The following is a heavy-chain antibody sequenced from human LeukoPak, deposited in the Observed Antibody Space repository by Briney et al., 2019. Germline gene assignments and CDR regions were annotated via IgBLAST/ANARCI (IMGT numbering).Heavy chain of an antibody. CDR2: MNPNSGNT. CDR1: GYTFTSYD. D-gene: IGHD1-1*01. J-gene: IGHJ4*02. Sequence: GASVKVSCKASGYTFTSYDINWVRQATGQGLEWMGWMNPNSGNTGYAQKFQGRVTMTRNTSISTAYMELSSLRSEDTAVYYCARGLSRRAGLGIDYWGQGTLVTVSS. V-gene: IGHV1-8*01. CDR3: ARGLSRRAGLGIDY.